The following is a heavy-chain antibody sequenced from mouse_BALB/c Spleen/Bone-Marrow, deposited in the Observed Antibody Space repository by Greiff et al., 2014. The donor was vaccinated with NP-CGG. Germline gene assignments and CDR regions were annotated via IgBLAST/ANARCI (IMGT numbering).Heavy chain of an antibody. CDR1: GFTLTDYY. CDR2: IRNKAYGYTT. CDR3: ARFPIDY. Sequence: VQLKESGGGLGQPGGSLRLSCKTSGFTLTDYYMSWGRQPPGKALEWLAFIRNKAYGYTTEYSASVRGRFTISRDNSQSILYLQMNTLRAEDSATYYCARFPIDYWGQGTSVTVSS. J-gene: IGHJ4*01. V-gene: IGHV7-3*02.